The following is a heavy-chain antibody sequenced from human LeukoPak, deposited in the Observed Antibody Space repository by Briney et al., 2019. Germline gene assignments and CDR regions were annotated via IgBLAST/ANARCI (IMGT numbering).Heavy chain of an antibody. V-gene: IGHV3-21*01. D-gene: IGHD3-3*01. CDR3: ARASSGITIFGVVIIGVGDH. Sequence: PGGSLRLSCAASGFTFSSYSMNWVRQAPGKGLEWVSSISSSSSYIYYADSVKGRFSISRDNAKNSLYLQMNSLRAEDTAVYYCARASSGITIFGVVIIGVGDHWGQGTLVTVSS. CDR2: ISSSSSYI. J-gene: IGHJ4*02. CDR1: GFTFSSYS.